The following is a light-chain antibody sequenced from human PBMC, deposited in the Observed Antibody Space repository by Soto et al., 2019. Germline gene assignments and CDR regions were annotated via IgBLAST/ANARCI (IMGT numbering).Light chain of an antibody. V-gene: IGKV3-20*01. Sequence: EIVLTQSPGTLSLSPGERATLSCRASQSISSSFLAWYQQKPGQAPRLLIYGATSRATGIPARFSGSGSGTDSTLTISRLEPEDFAVYYCQQYDNSPALTFGGGTKVEMK. CDR1: QSISSSF. CDR3: QQYDNSPALT. CDR2: GAT. J-gene: IGKJ4*01.